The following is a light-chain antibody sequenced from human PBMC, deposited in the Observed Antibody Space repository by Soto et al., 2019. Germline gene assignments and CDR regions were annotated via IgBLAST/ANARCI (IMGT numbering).Light chain of an antibody. CDR2: AAS. CDR1: QSINTY. CDR3: QQTYSAPLT. V-gene: IGKV1-39*01. Sequence: DIQMTQSPSSLAASVGDRVTITCRASQSINTYVNWYQHKPGKAPELLIFAASSLQRGVPSRFSGSGSGTDFILTISSLQPEDFASYYCQQTYSAPLTFGGGTKVDIK. J-gene: IGKJ4*01.